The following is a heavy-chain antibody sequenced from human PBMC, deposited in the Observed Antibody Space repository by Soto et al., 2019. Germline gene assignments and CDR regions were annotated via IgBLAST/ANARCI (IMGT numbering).Heavy chain of an antibody. D-gene: IGHD2-21*02. CDR2: IYYSGST. J-gene: IGHJ6*01. CDR1: GGSISSGGYY. Sequence: QVQLQESGPGLVKPSQTLSLTCTVSGGSISSGGYYWSWIRQHPGKGLEWIGYIYYSGSTYYNPSLKSRLTISVHTSKNEFALKLSSVTAADTAVYYCARVCGGDCHYGMDVWGQGRTVTVSS. CDR3: ARVCGGDCHYGMDV. V-gene: IGHV4-31*03.